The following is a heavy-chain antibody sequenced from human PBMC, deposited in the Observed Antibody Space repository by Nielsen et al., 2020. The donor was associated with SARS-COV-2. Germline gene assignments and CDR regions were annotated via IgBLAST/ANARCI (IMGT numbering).Heavy chain of an antibody. CDR2: FEPGDAET. J-gene: IGHJ4*02. D-gene: IGHD3-3*01. Sequence: ASVKVSCKVSGYTLSELSIHWVRRAPGKGLEWMGGFEPGDAETVYAQKFQGRITMTEDTSADTAYMDLSSLRTEDTAVYYCATSLVAAIFGVLDYWGQGTLVTVSS. V-gene: IGHV1-24*01. CDR1: GYTLSELS. CDR3: ATSLVAAIFGVLDY.